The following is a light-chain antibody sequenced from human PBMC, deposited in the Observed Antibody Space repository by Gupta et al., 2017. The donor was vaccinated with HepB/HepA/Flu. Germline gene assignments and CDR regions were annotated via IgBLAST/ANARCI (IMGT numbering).Light chain of an antibody. J-gene: IGLJ2*01. Sequence: SYELTQPPSVSVSPGQTARSTCSGDALPKQYAYWYQQKPGQAPVLLIYKGNERPSGIPERFSGSSSGTTVTLTISGVQAEDEADYYCQSADSSGTSVVFGGGTKLTVL. V-gene: IGLV3-25*03. CDR3: QSADSSGTSVV. CDR2: KGN. CDR1: ALPKQY.